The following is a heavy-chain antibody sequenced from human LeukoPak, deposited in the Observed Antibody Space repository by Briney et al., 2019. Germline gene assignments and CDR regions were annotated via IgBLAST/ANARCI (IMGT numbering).Heavy chain of an antibody. CDR3: ARDLPSRYCSSTSCFGYMDV. CDR2: ISYDGSKK. CDR1: GFTFSSYG. J-gene: IGHJ6*03. Sequence: GGSLRLSCAASGFTFSSYGMHWVRQAPGKGPEWVAVISYDGSKKYYADYVKGRFTISRDNSKNTLYLQMNSLRDEDTAVYYCARDLPSRYCSSTSCFGYMDVWGKGTTVTVSS. D-gene: IGHD2-2*01. V-gene: IGHV3-30*19.